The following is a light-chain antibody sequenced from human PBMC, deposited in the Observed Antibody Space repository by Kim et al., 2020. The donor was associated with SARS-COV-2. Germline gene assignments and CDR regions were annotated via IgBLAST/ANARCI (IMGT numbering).Light chain of an antibody. CDR1: SNNVGNQG. V-gene: IGLV10-54*01. CDR3: SAWDNSLSAWA. J-gene: IGLJ3*02. Sequence: QAGLTQPPSVSKGLRQKETITCTGNSNNVGNQGAAWLQQHQGHPPKLLSYRNNNRPSGISERLSASRSGNTASLTITGLQPEDEADYYCSAWDNSLSAWAFGGGTQLTVL. CDR2: RNN.